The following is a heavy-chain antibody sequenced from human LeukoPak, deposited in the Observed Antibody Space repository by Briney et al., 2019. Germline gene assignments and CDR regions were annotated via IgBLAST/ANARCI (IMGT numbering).Heavy chain of an antibody. CDR3: AREAPDGNSYSWFDP. V-gene: IGHV4-59*11. CDR1: GGSISSHY. D-gene: IGHD4-23*01. J-gene: IGHJ5*02. Sequence: SETLSLTCTVSGGSISSHYWSWIRQPPGKGLEWIGYIYYSGSTNYNPSLKSRVTISVDTSKNQFSLKLSSVTAADTAVYYCAREAPDGNSYSWFDPWGQGTLVTVSS. CDR2: IYYSGST.